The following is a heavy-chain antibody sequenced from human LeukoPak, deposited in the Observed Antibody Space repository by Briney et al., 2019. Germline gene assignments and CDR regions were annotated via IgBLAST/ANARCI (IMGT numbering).Heavy chain of an antibody. Sequence: PGGSLRLSCAASGFTFSNAWMSWVRQAPGKGLEWVGRIKSKIGGGTTDYAAPVKGRFTISRDDSKNTLYLQMNSLKTEDTAVYYCTTVGGSGDYWGQGTLVTVSS. CDR2: IKSKIGGGTT. CDR1: GFTFSNAW. CDR3: TTVGGSGDY. V-gene: IGHV3-15*01. D-gene: IGHD3-16*01. J-gene: IGHJ4*02.